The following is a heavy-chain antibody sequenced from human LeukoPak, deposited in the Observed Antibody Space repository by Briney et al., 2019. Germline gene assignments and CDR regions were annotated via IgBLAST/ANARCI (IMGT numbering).Heavy chain of an antibody. CDR3: ARDGGELWPLDE. D-gene: IGHD3-10*01. CDR1: GFPFKGYW. Sequence: GGSLRLSCVASGFPFKGYWMTWVRQSPGKELHWVANIKPDGSETNYLDSVKGRFTISRDNARDSLFLEMNNLRVDDTAVYYCARDGGELWPLDEWGQGILVTVSS. J-gene: IGHJ4*02. V-gene: IGHV3-7*01. CDR2: IKPDGSET.